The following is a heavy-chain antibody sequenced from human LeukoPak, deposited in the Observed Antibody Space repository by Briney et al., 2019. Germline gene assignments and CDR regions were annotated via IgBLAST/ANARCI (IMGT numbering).Heavy chain of an antibody. J-gene: IGHJ4*02. CDR3: ARAHCGSCYPSAFDY. CDR2: INPNSGGT. D-gene: IGHD2-15*01. V-gene: IGHV1-2*02. CDR1: GYTFTYYY. Sequence: ASVEVSCKASGYTFTYYYMHWVRQAPGQGLEWMGWINPNSGGTNYAQKFQGRVTMTRDTSISTAYMELRRLRSDDTAVYYCARAHCGSCYPSAFDYWGQGTLVTVSS.